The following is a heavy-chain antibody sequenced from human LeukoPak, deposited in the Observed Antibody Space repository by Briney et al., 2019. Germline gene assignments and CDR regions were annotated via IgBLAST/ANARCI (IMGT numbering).Heavy chain of an antibody. CDR2: ISSSSTYK. V-gene: IGHV3-21*01. D-gene: IGHD3-3*01. J-gene: IGHJ6*03. CDR1: GFSFSSYS. Sequence: PGGSLRLSCAASGFSFSSYSMNWVRQAPGKGLEWVSSISSSSTYKYYADSVKGRFTISRDNAKNALYLQMNTLRAEDTAVYYCARGSYYDFWSGSYYMDVWGKGTTVTVSS. CDR3: ARGSYYDFWSGSYYMDV.